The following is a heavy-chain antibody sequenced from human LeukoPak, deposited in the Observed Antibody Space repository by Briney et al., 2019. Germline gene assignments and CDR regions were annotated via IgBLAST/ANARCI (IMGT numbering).Heavy chain of an antibody. CDR2: INPKTGAT. D-gene: IGHD5-24*01. CDR3: TRPIHIETATILGY. V-gene: IGHV1-2*02. CDR1: GYTFTTYY. J-gene: IGHJ4*02. Sequence: GASMKVSCKASGYTFTTYYIHWFRQAPGQGPEWMGWINPKTGATSYAEKFQGSITMTRDTSINTVYMEMSRLRLDDTAMYFCTRPIHIETATILGYWGQGSLVTVSS.